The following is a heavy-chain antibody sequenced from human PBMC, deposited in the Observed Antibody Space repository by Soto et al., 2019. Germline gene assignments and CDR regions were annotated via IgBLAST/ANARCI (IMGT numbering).Heavy chain of an antibody. V-gene: IGHV1-69*13. J-gene: IGHJ6*02. CDR2: IIPIFGTA. Sequence: SVKVSCKASGGTFSSYAISWVRQAPGQGLEWMGGIIPIFGTANYAQKFQGRVTISADESTSTAYMELSSLRSEDTAVYYCARFRGIFGSTWYEGYYYGMDVWGQGTTVTVSS. CDR3: ARFRGIFGSTWYEGYYYGMDV. D-gene: IGHD6-13*01. CDR1: GGTFSSYA.